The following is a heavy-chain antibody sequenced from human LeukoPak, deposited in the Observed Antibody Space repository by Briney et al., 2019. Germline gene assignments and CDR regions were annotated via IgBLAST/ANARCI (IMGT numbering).Heavy chain of an antibody. J-gene: IGHJ4*02. V-gene: IGHV3-21*01. Sequence: SGGSLRLSCAASGFAFSSYSMNWVRQAPGKGLEWVSSISTSSSYIYYADSVKGRFTISRDNSKNTLYLQMNSLRAEDTAVYYCARDGYTAMGNYFDYWGQGTLVTVSS. CDR2: ISTSSSYI. CDR1: GFAFSSYS. CDR3: ARDGYTAMGNYFDY. D-gene: IGHD5-18*01.